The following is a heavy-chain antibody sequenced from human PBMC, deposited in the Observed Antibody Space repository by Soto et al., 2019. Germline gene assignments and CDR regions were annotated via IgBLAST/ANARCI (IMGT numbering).Heavy chain of an antibody. CDR3: ASGAVPLAIPRTSPSFSINMDV. Sequence: QVQLQESGPGLVKPSQTLSLACTVSGDAITSGGHYWTWIRQHPGKGLEWLGPMYYSGSTDYNPSLKRRVTISIATSRNQFSLKLSSVTAADTAVYYCASGAVPLAIPRTSPSFSINMDVWGKGTTVTVSS. D-gene: IGHD2-2*02. J-gene: IGHJ6*03. V-gene: IGHV4-31*03. CDR2: MYYSGST. CDR1: GDAITSGGHY.